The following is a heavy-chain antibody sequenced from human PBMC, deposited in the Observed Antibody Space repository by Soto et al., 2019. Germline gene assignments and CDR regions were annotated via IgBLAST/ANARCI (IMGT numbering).Heavy chain of an antibody. CDR3: ARLKGYNSSWPNYSFQ. CDR1: GVTVSSYA. V-gene: IGHV1-69*06. J-gene: IGHJ1*01. Sequence: SVKVSCKASGVTVSSYAISWVRHDPGQGLEWMGGIVPTCGTASYAQKFQGRVTITADKYTSTAYMERSSLRSEDTAVHYCARLKGYNSSWPNYSFQ. CDR2: IVPTCGTA. D-gene: IGHD6-13*01.